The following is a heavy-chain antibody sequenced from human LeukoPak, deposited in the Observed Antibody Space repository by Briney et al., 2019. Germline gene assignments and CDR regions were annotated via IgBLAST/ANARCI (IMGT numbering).Heavy chain of an antibody. Sequence: SETLSLTCTVSGGSISSSSYYWGWIRQPPGKGLEWIGSIYYSGSTNYNPSLKSRVTISVDTSKNQFSLKLSSVTAADTAVYYCARGPAGRSLYSSSWSSGYYYFDYWGQGTLVTVSS. CDR3: ARGPAGRSLYSSSWSSGYYYFDY. D-gene: IGHD6-13*01. CDR2: IYYSGST. J-gene: IGHJ4*02. V-gene: IGHV4-39*07. CDR1: GGSISSSSYY.